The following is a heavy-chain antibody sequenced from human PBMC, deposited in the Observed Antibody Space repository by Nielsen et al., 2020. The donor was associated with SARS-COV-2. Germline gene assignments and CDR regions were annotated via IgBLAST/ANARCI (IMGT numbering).Heavy chain of an antibody. Sequence: GESLKISCAASGFTFSSYGMHWVRQAPGKGLEWVAVIWYDGSNKYYADSVKGRFTISRDNSKNTLYLQMNSLRAEDTAVYYCARGRIAAAGTYWFDPWGQGTLVTVSS. CDR3: ARGRIAAAGTYWFDP. CDR2: IWYDGSNK. J-gene: IGHJ5*02. CDR1: GFTFSSYG. D-gene: IGHD6-13*01. V-gene: IGHV3-33*01.